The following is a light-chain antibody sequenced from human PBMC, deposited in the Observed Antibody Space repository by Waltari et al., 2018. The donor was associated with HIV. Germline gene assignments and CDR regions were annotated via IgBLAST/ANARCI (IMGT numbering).Light chain of an antibody. V-gene: IGKV3-11*01. Sequence: EIVLTQSPAIPSVSPGETATLSCRASPSVQVFLAWYQRRPGQVPRLVVYDASKRAAGVPDRFSGSGFGTDFTLTISGLEPEDVAFYYCQHRTTWPPTFGGGTRVEIE. J-gene: IGKJ4*01. CDR2: DAS. CDR1: PSVQVF. CDR3: QHRTTWPPT.